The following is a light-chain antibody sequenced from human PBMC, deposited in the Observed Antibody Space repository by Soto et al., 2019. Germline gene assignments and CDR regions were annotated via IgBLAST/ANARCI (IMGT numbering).Light chain of an antibody. Sequence: EIVMTQSPATLSVSPGERATLSSRARQSVSSNLAWYQQKPGQAPRLLIYGASSRATGVPARFIGSGSGTEVTLSIIVLRSEDFAFYSWQQDNEWPPSITFGQGTRLEIK. CDR3: QQDNEWPPSIT. J-gene: IGKJ5*01. V-gene: IGKV3-15*01. CDR1: QSVSSN. CDR2: GAS.